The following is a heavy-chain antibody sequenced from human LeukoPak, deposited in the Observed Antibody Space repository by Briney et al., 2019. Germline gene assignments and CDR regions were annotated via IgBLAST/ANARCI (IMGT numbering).Heavy chain of an antibody. J-gene: IGHJ4*02. Sequence: SETLSLTCTVSGGSISSYYWSWIRQSPGKGLEWIGYIYYSGSTNYNPSLKSRVAIFVDTSKNQFSLILHSVAAADTAVYYCARRSEFDNTHYHYFDYWGQGALVTVSS. D-gene: IGHD2-15*01. CDR1: GGSISSYY. V-gene: IGHV4-59*08. CDR2: IYYSGST. CDR3: ARRSEFDNTHYHYFDY.